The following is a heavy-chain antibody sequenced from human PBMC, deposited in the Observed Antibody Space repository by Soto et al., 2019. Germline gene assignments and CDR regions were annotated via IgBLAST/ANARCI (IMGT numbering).Heavy chain of an antibody. J-gene: IGHJ6*02. CDR1: GSTFSSYS. CDR3: ARDGHDYDFWSGYHYYGMDV. D-gene: IGHD3-3*01. V-gene: IGHV3-21*01. CDR2: ISSSSSYI. Sequence: VGSLRLSCAASGSTFSSYSMNWVRQAPGKGLEWVSSISSSSSYIYYADSVKGRFTISRDNAKNSLYLQMNSLRAGDTAVYYCARDGHDYDFWSGYHYYGMDVWGQGTTVTVS.